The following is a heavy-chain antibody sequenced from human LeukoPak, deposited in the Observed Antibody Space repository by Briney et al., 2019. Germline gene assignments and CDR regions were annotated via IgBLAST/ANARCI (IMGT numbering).Heavy chain of an antibody. D-gene: IGHD1-7*01. V-gene: IGHV1-24*01. J-gene: IGHJ5*02. Sequence: ASVKVSCKVSVYTLTELSMHWVRQAPGKGLEWMGGFDPEDGETIYAQKFQGRVTMTEDTSTDTAYMELSSLRSEDTAVYYCATEKNYAIPQDNWFDPWGQGTLVTVSS. CDR3: ATEKNYAIPQDNWFDP. CDR2: FDPEDGET. CDR1: VYTLTELS.